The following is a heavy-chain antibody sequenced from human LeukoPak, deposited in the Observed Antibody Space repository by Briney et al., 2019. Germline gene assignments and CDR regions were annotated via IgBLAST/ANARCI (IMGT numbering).Heavy chain of an antibody. V-gene: IGHV3-7*01. J-gene: IGHJ4*02. CDR1: GFTFSSYW. CDR3: ARDRSGYYSDY. D-gene: IGHD3-22*01. CDR2: IKQDGSEK. Sequence: GGSLRLSCAASGFTFSSYWMSWVRQAPGKGLERVANIKQDGSEKYYVDSVKGRFTISRDNAKNSLYLQMNSLRAEDTAVYYCARDRSGYYSDYWGQGTLVTVSS.